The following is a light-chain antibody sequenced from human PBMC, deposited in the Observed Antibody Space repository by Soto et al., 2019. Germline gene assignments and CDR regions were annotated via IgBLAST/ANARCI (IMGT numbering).Light chain of an antibody. CDR3: QQRANWPPLT. Sequence: EIVLTQSPATLSLSPGERATLSCRASQSVGSNLAWYQQKPGQAPRLLIYDASNRATGIPARFRGSGSGTDFTLTINSLEPEDFAVYYCQQRANWPPLTFGGGTKLEIK. V-gene: IGKV3-11*01. CDR2: DAS. J-gene: IGKJ4*01. CDR1: QSVGSN.